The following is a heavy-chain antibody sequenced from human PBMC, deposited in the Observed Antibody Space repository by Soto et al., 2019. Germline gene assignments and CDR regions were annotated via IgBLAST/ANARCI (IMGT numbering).Heavy chain of an antibody. J-gene: IGHJ6*02. V-gene: IGHV5-51*01. Sequence: GESLKISCKGSGYSFTSYWIGWVRQMPGKGLEWMGIIYPGDSDTRYSPSFQGQVTISADKSISTAYLQWSSLKASDTAMYYCARFPGDIVVVPAAPYGMDVWGQGTTVTVSS. CDR2: IYPGDSDT. D-gene: IGHD2-2*01. CDR1: GYSFTSYW. CDR3: ARFPGDIVVVPAAPYGMDV.